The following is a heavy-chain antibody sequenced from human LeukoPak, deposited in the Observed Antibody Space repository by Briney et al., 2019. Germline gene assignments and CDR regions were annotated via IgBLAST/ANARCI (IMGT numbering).Heavy chain of an antibody. CDR1: GFTFSSYS. Sequence: GGSLRLSCAASGFTFSSYSMNWVRQAPGKGLEWVGRTRNKANSYTTEYAASVKGRFTISRDDSKNSLYLQMNSLKTEDTAVYYCARDVGANTDYWGQGTLVTVSS. CDR3: ARDVGANTDY. V-gene: IGHV3-72*01. CDR2: TRNKANSYTT. D-gene: IGHD1-26*01. J-gene: IGHJ4*02.